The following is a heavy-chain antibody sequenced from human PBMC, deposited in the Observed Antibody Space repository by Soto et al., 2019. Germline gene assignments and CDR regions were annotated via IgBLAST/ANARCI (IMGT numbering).Heavy chain of an antibody. Sequence: LRLSCAASGFTFSSYEMHWVRQAPGKGLEWISYISSTGSGTLYADSVRGRFTMSRDNTKNSVSLQMSSLRAEDTAVYYCVRDLHEPLATDALRVANWGQGTQVTVSS. CDR3: VRDLHEPLATDALRVAN. CDR1: GFTFSSYE. V-gene: IGHV3-48*03. CDR2: ISSTGSGT. J-gene: IGHJ4*02. D-gene: IGHD2-8*02.